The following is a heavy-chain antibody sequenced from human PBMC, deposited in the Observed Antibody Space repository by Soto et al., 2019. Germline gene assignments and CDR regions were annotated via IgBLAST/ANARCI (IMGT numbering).Heavy chain of an antibody. CDR2: IIPIFGTA. CDR1: GGTFSSYA. Sequence: SVKVSFKASGGTFSSYAISWVRQAPGQGLEWMGGIIPIFGTANYAQKFQGRVTITADKSTSTAYMELSSLRSEDTAVYYCARGGSGYDLDYWGQGTLVTVSS. V-gene: IGHV1-69*06. J-gene: IGHJ4*02. D-gene: IGHD5-12*01. CDR3: ARGGSGYDLDY.